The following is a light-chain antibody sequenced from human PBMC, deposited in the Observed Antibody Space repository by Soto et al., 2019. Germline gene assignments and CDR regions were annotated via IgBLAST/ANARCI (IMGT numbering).Light chain of an antibody. Sequence: QSALTQPPSASGSPGQTVTISCTGTSSDVGGYDYVSWYQQHPGEAPKLILYEVTKRPSGIPDRFSGSKSGNTASLTVSGLQAEDEADYHCASYAGGKNFYVFGIRTKVTV. J-gene: IGLJ1*01. CDR2: EVT. CDR1: SSDVGGYDY. CDR3: ASYAGGKNFYV. V-gene: IGLV2-8*01.